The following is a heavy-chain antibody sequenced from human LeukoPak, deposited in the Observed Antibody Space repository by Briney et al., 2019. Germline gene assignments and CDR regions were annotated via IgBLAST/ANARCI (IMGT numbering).Heavy chain of an antibody. Sequence: GGSLRLSCVASEFTFSNYAMNWVRQAPGKGLEWVSTISSGGGDTYIADSVKGRFTISRDNSKYTLYLQMNRLRADDTAVYYCAKAEGATLYYYGVDVWGQGTTVSVSS. CDR2: ISSGGGDT. CDR1: EFTFSNYA. J-gene: IGHJ6*02. CDR3: AKAEGATLYYYGVDV. V-gene: IGHV3-23*01.